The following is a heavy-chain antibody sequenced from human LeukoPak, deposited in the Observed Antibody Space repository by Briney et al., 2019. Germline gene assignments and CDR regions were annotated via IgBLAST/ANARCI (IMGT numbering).Heavy chain of an antibody. CDR3: ARRGGSGRSFDY. J-gene: IGHJ4*02. V-gene: IGHV4-39*01. CDR2: IYYTGST. D-gene: IGHD1-26*01. Sequence: SEPLPLTCSVSGASISGGTYYWGWMRQPPGKGLEWIGSIYYTGSTYDNPSLKSRVPISVDTSKNQFTLKLSSVTAADTAVYYCARRGGSGRSFDYWGQGTLVTVSS. CDR1: GASISGGTYY.